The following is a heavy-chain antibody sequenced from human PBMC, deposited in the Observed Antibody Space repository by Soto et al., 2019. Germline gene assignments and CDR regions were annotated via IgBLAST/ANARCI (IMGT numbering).Heavy chain of an antibody. CDR2: IRTISSAI. V-gene: IGHV3-48*02. D-gene: IGHD2-15*01. J-gene: IGHJ4*02. CDR1: GFTFSGYP. Sequence: LRLSCAASGFTFSGYPMNWVRQAPGKGLEWVSSIRTISSAIYFADSVRGRFTISRDNARNSLYLQMTSLRDEDTAVYYCARETPSFDSWGQGTLVTVSS. CDR3: ARETPSFDS.